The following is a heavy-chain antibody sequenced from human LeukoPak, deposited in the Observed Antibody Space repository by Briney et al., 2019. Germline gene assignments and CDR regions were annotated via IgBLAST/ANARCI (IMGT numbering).Heavy chain of an antibody. J-gene: IGHJ4*01. CDR2: IDRDSGGA. CDR1: GFNFDEYN. Sequence: PGGSLRLSCATSGFNFDEYNIHWVRQPPGRGLEWVSVIDRDSGGAHYADSVRGRFTISRDNIRKSLNLQMNSPTTEDTAFYYCAKEHNTGWPNLDYWGRGTLVTVSS. D-gene: IGHD6-19*01. CDR3: AKEHNTGWPNLDY. V-gene: IGHV3-43*01.